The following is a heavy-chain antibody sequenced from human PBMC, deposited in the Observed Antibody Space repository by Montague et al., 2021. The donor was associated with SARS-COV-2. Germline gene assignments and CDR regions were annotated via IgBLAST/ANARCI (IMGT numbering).Heavy chain of an antibody. CDR3: ARGGVSNWYSFFDY. V-gene: IGHV4-59*12. Sequence: SETLSLTCTVSGGSISSYYWSWIRQPPGKGLEWVGYIFNSGSTNYNPSLKSRVTISVDTSKNQLSLRLRSVTAADTAVYYCARGGVSNWYSFFDYWGQGTLVTVSS. D-gene: IGHD6-13*01. J-gene: IGHJ4*02. CDR2: IFNSGST. CDR1: GGSISSYY.